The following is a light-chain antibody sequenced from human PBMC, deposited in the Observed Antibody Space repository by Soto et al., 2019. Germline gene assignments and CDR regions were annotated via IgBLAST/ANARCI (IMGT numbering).Light chain of an antibody. CDR3: HQYWSSPLT. CDR2: GAS. CDR1: QTLSSSS. V-gene: IGKV3-20*01. J-gene: IGKJ4*01. Sequence: EIVLTQSPGTLSLSPGESGTLSCRAGQTLSSSSLAWYQQKPGQAPRLLIYGASNRASGIPDRFSGGGSGTDFTLTISRLEPEDVAVYYRHQYWSSPLTFGGGTKVEI.